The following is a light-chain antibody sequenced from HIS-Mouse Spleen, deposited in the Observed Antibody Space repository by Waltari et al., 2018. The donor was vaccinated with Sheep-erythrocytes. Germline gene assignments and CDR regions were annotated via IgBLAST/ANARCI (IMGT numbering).Light chain of an antibody. Sequence: EIVLTQSPATLSLYPGERATLSCRASQSVSSYLAWYQQKPGQAPRLLIYDASNRATGIPARFSGSGSGTDFTLTISSLEPEDFAVYYCQQRSNWYTFGQGTKLDIK. CDR2: DAS. CDR3: QQRSNWYT. CDR1: QSVSSY. V-gene: IGKV3-11*01. J-gene: IGKJ2*01.